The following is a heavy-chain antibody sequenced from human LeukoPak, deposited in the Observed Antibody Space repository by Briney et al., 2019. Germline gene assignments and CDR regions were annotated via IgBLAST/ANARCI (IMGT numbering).Heavy chain of an antibody. CDR3: AKDRYYDSRRAYDY. V-gene: IGHV3-23*01. J-gene: IGHJ4*02. CDR2: ISGRGGGA. CDR1: GIPFSSYV. Sequence: GGSLRLSCAASGIPFSSYVMSWVRQAPGKGLEWVSAISGRGGGADYADSVRGRFTISRDNSRNTLYLQMNSLRAEDTAVYYCAKDRYYDSRRAYDYWGQGTLVTVSS. D-gene: IGHD3-22*01.